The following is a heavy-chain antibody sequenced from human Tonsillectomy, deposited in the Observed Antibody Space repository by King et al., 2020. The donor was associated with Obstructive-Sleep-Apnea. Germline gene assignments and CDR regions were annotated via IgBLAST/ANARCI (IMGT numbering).Heavy chain of an antibody. V-gene: IGHV3-23*04. CDR2: INGGGDTT. D-gene: IGHD1-1*01. J-gene: IGHJ5*02. Sequence: VQLVESGGCLVKPGGSLRLSCAASGFSFSNYAMSWVRQAPGKGLEWVSCINGGGDTTNYAESVKGRFTISRDNFKNKVFLHLNSLTSEDTALYYCAKESTVIMGNVNWFDAWGQGTLVTVSS. CDR3: AKESTVIMGNVNWFDA. CDR1: GFSFSNYA.